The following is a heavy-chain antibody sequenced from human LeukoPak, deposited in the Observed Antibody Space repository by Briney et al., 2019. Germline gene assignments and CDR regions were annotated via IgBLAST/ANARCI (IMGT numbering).Heavy chain of an antibody. V-gene: IGHV1-18*01. CDR3: ARRDSRGYYVFDY. CDR2: ISGYNGNT. D-gene: IGHD3-22*01. J-gene: IGHJ4*02. CDR1: GYIFTHFG. Sequence: ASVKVSCKASGYIFTHFGISWVRQAPGQGLEWMGWISGYNGNTKYAHNVQGRVTITASTSTSTAYMELRSLRSDDTAVYYCARRDSRGYYVFDYWGQGTLVTVPS.